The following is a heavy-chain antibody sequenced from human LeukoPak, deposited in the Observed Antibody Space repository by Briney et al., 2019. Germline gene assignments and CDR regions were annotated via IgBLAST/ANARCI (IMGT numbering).Heavy chain of an antibody. CDR2: IYYSGST. CDR1: GGSISAYY. V-gene: IGHV4-59*01. J-gene: IGHJ3*01. D-gene: IGHD2/OR15-2a*01. Sequence: PSETLSLTCTGSGGSISAYYWSWIRQPPGKGLEWIGYIYYSGSTNYNPSLKSRVTISVDTSKNQFSLTLSSVTAADTAVYYCARGGNGVLLPLGAFDVWGQGTMVTVSS. CDR3: ARGGNGVLLPLGAFDV.